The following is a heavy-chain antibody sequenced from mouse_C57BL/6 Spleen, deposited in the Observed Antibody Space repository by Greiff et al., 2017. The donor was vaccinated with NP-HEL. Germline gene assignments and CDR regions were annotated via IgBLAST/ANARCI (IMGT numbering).Heavy chain of an antibody. CDR2: INPSTGGT. CDR1: GYSFTGYY. V-gene: IGHV1-42*01. D-gene: IGHD1-1*01. J-gene: IGHJ1*03. CDR3: ARGGTVGDFDV. Sequence: EVKLQQSGPELVKPGASVKISCKASGYSFTGYYMNWVKQSPEKSLEWIGEINPSTGGTTYNQKFKAKATLTVDKSSSTAYMQLKSLTSEDSAVYYCARGGTVGDFDVWGTGTTVTVSS.